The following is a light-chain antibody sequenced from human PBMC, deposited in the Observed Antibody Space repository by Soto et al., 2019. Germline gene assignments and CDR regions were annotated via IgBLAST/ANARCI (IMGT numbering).Light chain of an antibody. Sequence: ETLMTQSPANLSLSPGETATLSCRTRQSISTNLAWYQQKPGQAPRLLIYGASTRETGIPARFSGSGSGTEFTLTISSLEPEDFEVYYCQQRSNWTLTFGPGTKVDIK. CDR2: GAS. CDR1: QSISTN. V-gene: IGKV3-15*01. CDR3: QQRSNWTLT. J-gene: IGKJ3*01.